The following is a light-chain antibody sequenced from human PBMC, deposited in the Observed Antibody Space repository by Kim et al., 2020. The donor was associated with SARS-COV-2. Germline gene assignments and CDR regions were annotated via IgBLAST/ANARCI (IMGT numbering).Light chain of an antibody. Sequence: EIVLTQSPGTLSLSPGERATLSCRASQSVTNILAWYQQKPGQAPRLLIYGVSNRATGIPDRFSGSGFGTDFTLTISRLEPEDFAVYYCQQYGNSPQTFGQGTKVEIK. CDR2: GVS. J-gene: IGKJ1*01. CDR3: QQYGNSPQT. V-gene: IGKV3-20*01. CDR1: QSVTNI.